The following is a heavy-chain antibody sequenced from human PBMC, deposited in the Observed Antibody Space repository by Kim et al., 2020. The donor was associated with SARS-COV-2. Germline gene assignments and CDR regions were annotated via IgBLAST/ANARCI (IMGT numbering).Heavy chain of an antibody. D-gene: IGHD4-17*01. CDR3: ARTTVTTLNVVYYYGMDV. V-gene: IGHV3-48*02. Sequence: KGALTISRDNAKNSMYLQMNSLRDEDTAVYYCARTTVTTLNVVYYYGMDVWGQGTTVTVSS. J-gene: IGHJ6*02.